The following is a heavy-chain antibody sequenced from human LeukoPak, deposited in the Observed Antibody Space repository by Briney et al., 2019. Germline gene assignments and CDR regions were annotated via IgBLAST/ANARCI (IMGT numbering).Heavy chain of an antibody. CDR2: LSWHSGSI. J-gene: IGHJ4*02. V-gene: IGHV3-9*01. Sequence: GGSLRLSCVASGFKFNDYAMHWVRQAPGKGLEWVSGLSWHSGSIGYADSVKGRFIISRDNAKNSLYLEMNSLRPEDSALYYCAKETKAGETLYYFDYWGRGTLVTVSS. CDR1: GFKFNDYA. CDR3: AKETKAGETLYYFDY. D-gene: IGHD1-26*01.